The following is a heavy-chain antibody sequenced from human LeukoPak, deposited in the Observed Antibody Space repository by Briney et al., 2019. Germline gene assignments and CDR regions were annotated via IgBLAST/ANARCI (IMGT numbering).Heavy chain of an antibody. CDR3: VRGDTYDYYYYYGMDV. J-gene: IGHJ6*02. Sequence: GGSLRLSCAASGFTFSSYEMNWVRQAPGKGLEWVSYISGSGGTIYYADSVKGRFTISRDNAQNSLDLQMNSLRPEDTAVYYCVRGDTYDYYYYYGMDVWGQGTTVTVSS. D-gene: IGHD5-18*01. V-gene: IGHV3-48*03. CDR2: ISGSGGTI. CDR1: GFTFSSYE.